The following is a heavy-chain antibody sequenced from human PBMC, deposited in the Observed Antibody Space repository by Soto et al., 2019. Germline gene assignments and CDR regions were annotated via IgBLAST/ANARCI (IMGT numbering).Heavy chain of an antibody. V-gene: IGHV4-4*02. CDR2: IYHSGST. CDR1: GGSISSSNW. J-gene: IGHJ6*02. Sequence: QVQLQESGPGLVKPSGTLSLTCAVSGGSISSSNWWSWVRQPPGKGLEWIGEIYHSGSTNYNPSLKSRVTISVDKSKNQFSLKLSSVTAADTAVYYCARDLYYYDRSGYYENYYYYYGMDVWGQGTTVTVSS. D-gene: IGHD3-22*01. CDR3: ARDLYYYDRSGYYENYYYYYGMDV.